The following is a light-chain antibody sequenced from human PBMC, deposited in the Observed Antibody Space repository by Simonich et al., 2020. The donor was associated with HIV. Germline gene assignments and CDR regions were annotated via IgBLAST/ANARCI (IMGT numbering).Light chain of an antibody. Sequence: DIVMTQSPDSLAVSLGERATINCKSSQSVLYSSNNTNYLAWYQQKPGQPPKLLIYWASTRESGVPDRFSASGYGTDFTLTISRLQAEDVAIYYCQQYYSTPPTFGQGTKVEIK. CDR2: WAS. V-gene: IGKV4-1*01. CDR1: QSVLYSSNNTNY. CDR3: QQYYSTPPT. J-gene: IGKJ1*01.